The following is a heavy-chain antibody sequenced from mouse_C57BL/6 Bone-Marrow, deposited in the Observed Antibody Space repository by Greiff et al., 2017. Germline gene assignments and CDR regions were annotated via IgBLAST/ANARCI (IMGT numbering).Heavy chain of an antibody. CDR3: ATPIYYGPLGFAY. CDR1: GIDFSRYW. J-gene: IGHJ3*01. V-gene: IGHV4-1*01. Sequence: EVKLLESGGGLVQPGGSLKLSCAASGIDFSRYWMSWVRRAPGKGLEWIGEINPDSSTINYAPSLKDKFIISRDNAKNTLYLQMSKVRSEDTALYYCATPIYYGPLGFAYWGQGTLVTVSA. D-gene: IGHD2-1*01. CDR2: INPDSSTI.